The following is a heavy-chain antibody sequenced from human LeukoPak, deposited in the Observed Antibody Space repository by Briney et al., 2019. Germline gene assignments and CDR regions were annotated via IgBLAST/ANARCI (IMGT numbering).Heavy chain of an antibody. CDR2: ISSSGSTI. D-gene: IGHD2-2*01. CDR1: GFTFSDYY. Sequence: GESLRLSCAASGFTFSDYYMSWIRQAPGKGLEWVSYISSSGSTIYYADSVKGRFTTSRDNAKNSLYLQMNSLRAEDTAVYYCARDPGPYRYGMDVWGQGTTVTVSS. J-gene: IGHJ6*02. V-gene: IGHV3-11*01. CDR3: ARDPGPYRYGMDV.